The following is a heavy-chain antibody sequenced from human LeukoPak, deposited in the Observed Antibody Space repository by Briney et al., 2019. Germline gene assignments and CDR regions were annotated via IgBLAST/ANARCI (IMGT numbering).Heavy chain of an antibody. CDR3: ARADGGAFDI. J-gene: IGHJ3*02. CDR1: GGSINSGDYY. V-gene: IGHV4-30-4*01. D-gene: IGHD3-3*01. Sequence: NASETLSLTCTVSGGSINSGDYYWSWIRQPPGKGLEWIGYIYYSGSTYYNPSLKSRVTISVDTSKNQFSLKLSSVTAADTAVYYCARADGGAFDIWGQGTMVTVSS. CDR2: IYYSGST.